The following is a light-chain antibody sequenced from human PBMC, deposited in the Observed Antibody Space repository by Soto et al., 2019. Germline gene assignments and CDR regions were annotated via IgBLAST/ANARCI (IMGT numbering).Light chain of an antibody. CDR3: SSYAGSNNLGV. V-gene: IGLV2-8*01. CDR2: EVS. CDR1: RSDVGGYNY. Sequence: QSVLAQPPSASGSTVQSVTISCTGPRSDVGGYNYVSWYQQHPGKAPKLMIYEVSKRPSGVPDRFSGSKSGNTASLTVSGLQAEDEADYYCSSYAGSNNLGVFGTGTKVTVL. J-gene: IGLJ1*01.